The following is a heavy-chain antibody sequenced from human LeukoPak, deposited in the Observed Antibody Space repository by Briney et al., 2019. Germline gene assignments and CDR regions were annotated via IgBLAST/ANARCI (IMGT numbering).Heavy chain of an antibody. CDR1: GFTFSSYW. CDR2: INSDGSST. CDR3: ARESNYPFDY. V-gene: IGHV3-74*01. D-gene: IGHD4-11*01. J-gene: IGHJ4*02. Sequence: GGSLRLSCAASGFTFSSYWMHWVRQAPGKGLVGVSRINSDGSSTSYADSVKGRFTISRDNAKNTLYLQMNSLRAEDTAVYYCARESNYPFDYWGQGTLVTVSS.